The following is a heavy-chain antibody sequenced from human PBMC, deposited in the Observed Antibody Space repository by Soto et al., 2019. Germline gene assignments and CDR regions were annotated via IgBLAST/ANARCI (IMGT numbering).Heavy chain of an antibody. V-gene: IGHV1-69*01. CDR3: ARDHPGYYDSSGYPTDY. Sequence: QVQLVPSGAEVKKPGSSVKVSCKASGGTFSSYAISWVRQAPGQGLEWMGGIIPIFGTANYAQKFQGRVTITADESTSTAYMELSSLRSEDTAVYYCARDHPGYYDSSGYPTDYWGQGTLVTVSS. CDR1: GGTFSSYA. J-gene: IGHJ4*02. D-gene: IGHD3-22*01. CDR2: IIPIFGTA.